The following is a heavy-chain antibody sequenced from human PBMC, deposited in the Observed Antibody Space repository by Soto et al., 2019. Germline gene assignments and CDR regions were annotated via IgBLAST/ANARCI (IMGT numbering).Heavy chain of an antibody. Sequence: SVKVSCKASGGTFSSYAISWVRQAPGQGLEWMGGIIPIFGTANYAQKFQGRVTITADESTSTAYMELSSLRSEDTAVYYCARSCIAVSGHVYYSYGIDVRAQGTALPVSS. CDR1: GGTFSSYA. CDR3: ARSCIAVSGHVYYSYGIDV. CDR2: IIPIFGTA. D-gene: IGHD6-19*01. V-gene: IGHV1-69*13. J-gene: IGHJ6*02.